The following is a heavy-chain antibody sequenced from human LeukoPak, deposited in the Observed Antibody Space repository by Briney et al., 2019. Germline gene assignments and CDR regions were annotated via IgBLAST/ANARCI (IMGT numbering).Heavy chain of an antibody. CDR1: GYSISSGKY. CDR2: IYESGST. J-gene: IGHJ4*02. CDR3: ARGPGVSGDHIYPDY. V-gene: IGHV4-38-2*02. Sequence: PSETLSLTCTVSGYSISSGKYWAWIRQTPGKGLGWIGSIYESGSTYYTSSLKSRVTMSVDTSKNQFSLNLTSVTAADTAVYFCARGPGVSGDHIYPDYWGQGIQVTVSS. D-gene: IGHD2-21*01.